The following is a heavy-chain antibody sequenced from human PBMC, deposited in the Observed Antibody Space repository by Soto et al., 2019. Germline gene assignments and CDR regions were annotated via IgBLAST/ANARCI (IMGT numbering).Heavy chain of an antibody. CDR1: GFTFSSYA. CDR2: ISYDGSNK. CDR3: ARSVVPAANDYYYYGMDV. D-gene: IGHD2-2*01. V-gene: IGHV3-30-3*01. J-gene: IGHJ6*02. Sequence: GGSLRLSCAASGFTFSSYAMHWVRQAPGKGLEWVAVISYDGSNKYYADSVKGRFTISRDNSKNTLYLQMNSLRAEDTAVYYCARSVVPAANDYYYYGMDVWGQGTTVTVS.